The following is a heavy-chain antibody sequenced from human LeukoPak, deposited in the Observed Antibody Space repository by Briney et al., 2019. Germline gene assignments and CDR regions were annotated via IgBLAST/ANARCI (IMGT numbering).Heavy chain of an antibody. J-gene: IGHJ4*02. CDR1: GFTFSSYG. CDR3: ARGGGYAWDY. CDR2: IKQDGSEK. D-gene: IGHD5-12*01. V-gene: IGHV3-7*01. Sequence: GGSLRLSCAASGFTFSSYGMHWVRLAPGKGLEWVANIKQDGSEKYYVDSVKGRFTISRDNARNSLYLQMNSLRADDTAVYYCARGGGYAWDYWGQGTLVTVSS.